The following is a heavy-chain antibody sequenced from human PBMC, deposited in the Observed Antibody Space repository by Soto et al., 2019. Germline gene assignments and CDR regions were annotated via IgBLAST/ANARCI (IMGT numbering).Heavy chain of an antibody. Sequence: QVQLQESGPGLVKPSDTLSLICAVSGYSISSSNWWGWIRQPPGKGLEWIGNIFYSGSAYYNPSLKSRVTMSVDTSKNRFSLKLTSVTAVDTAVYYCARGDYDKAFDIWGQGTTVTVSS. CDR3: ARGDYDKAFDI. V-gene: IGHV4-28*03. CDR1: GYSISSSNW. CDR2: IFYSGSA. D-gene: IGHD3-22*01. J-gene: IGHJ3*02.